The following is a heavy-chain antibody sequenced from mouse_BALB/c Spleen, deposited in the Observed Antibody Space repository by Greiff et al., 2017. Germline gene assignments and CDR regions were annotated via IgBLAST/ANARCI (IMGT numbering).Heavy chain of an antibody. J-gene: IGHJ3*01. V-gene: IGHV5-4*02. CDR2: ISDGGSYT. D-gene: IGHD2-14*01. CDR3: ARGGMYDVFAY. Sequence: EVMLVESGGGLVKPGGSLKLSCAASGFTFSDYYMYWVRQTPEKRLEWVATISDGGSYTYYPDSVKGRFTISRDNAKNNLYLQMSSLKSEDTAMYYCARGGMYDVFAYWGQGTLVTVSA. CDR1: GFTFSDYY.